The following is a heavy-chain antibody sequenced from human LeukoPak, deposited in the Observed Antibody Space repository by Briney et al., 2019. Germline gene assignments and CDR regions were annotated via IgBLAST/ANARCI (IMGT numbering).Heavy chain of an antibody. CDR2: IYYSGST. CDR1: GDSISSYF. CDR3: ARSPTVALIDY. Sequence: SETLSLTCTVSGDSISSYFWSWMRQPPGKGLERIGCIYYSGSTKYKPSLKSRVTISVDTSKNQFSLRLGSVTTADTAVYYCARSPTVALIDYWGQGTLVTVSS. V-gene: IGHV4-59*01. D-gene: IGHD4-23*01. J-gene: IGHJ4*02.